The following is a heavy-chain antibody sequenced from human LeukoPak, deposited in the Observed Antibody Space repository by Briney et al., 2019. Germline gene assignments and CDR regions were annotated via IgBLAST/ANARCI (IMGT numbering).Heavy chain of an antibody. Sequence: SETLSLTCTVSGYSISSGYYWGWIRQPPGKGLEWIGTIYHSGTTYYNPSLKSRVTISVDTSKNQFSLKLSSVTAADTAVYFCAGAAPVSPQYFDYWGQGTLVAVSS. CDR1: GYSISSGYY. CDR3: AGAAPVSPQYFDY. J-gene: IGHJ4*02. CDR2: IYHSGTT. V-gene: IGHV4-38-2*02.